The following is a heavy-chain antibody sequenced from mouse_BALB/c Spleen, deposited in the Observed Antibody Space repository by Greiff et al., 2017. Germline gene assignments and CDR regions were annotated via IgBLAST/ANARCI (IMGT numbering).Heavy chain of an antibody. J-gene: IGHJ1*01. V-gene: IGHV3-2*02. CDR2: ISYSGST. CDR3: ARRKDGDHWYFDV. D-gene: IGHD2-13*01. CDR1: GYSITSDYA. Sequence: DVKLQESGPGLVKPSQSLSLTCTVTGYSITSDYAWNWIRQFPGNQLEWMGYISYSGSTSYNPSLKSRISITRDTSKNQFFLQLNSVTTEDTATYYCARRKDGDHWYFDVWGAGTTVTVSS.